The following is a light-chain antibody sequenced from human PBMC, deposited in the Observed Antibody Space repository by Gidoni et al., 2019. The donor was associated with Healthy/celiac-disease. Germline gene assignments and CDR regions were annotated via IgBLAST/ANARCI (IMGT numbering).Light chain of an antibody. CDR2: EVS. CDR3: SSYAGSNNWV. J-gene: IGLJ3*02. V-gene: IGLV2-8*01. CDR1: SSVVGGYNY. Sequence: QSALTPPPPPSCSPRQSVPISWTGTSSVVGGYNYVSWYQQHPGKAPKLMIYEVSKRPSGVPDRFSGSKSGNTASLTVSGLQAEDEADYYCSSYAGSNNWVFGGGTKLTVL.